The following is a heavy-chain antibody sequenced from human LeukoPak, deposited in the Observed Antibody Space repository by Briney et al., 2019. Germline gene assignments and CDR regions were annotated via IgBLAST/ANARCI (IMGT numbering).Heavy chain of an antibody. CDR2: IYYSGST. J-gene: IGHJ4*02. CDR1: GGSISSGGYY. V-gene: IGHV4-61*08. Sequence: SQTLSLTCTVSGGSISSGGYYWSWIRQPPGKGLEWIGYIYYSGSTNYNPSLKSRVTISVDTSKNQFSLKLSSVTAADTAVYYCARVKGAYDSSGYYYFDYWGQGTLVTVSS. D-gene: IGHD3-22*01. CDR3: ARVKGAYDSSGYYYFDY.